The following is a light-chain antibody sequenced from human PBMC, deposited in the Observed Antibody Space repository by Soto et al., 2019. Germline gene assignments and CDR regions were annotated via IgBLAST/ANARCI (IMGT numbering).Light chain of an antibody. Sequence: QSALTQPASVSGSPGQSITISCTGTSSDVGGYKYVSWYQQHPGKAPKLMIYEVSNRPSGVSNRFSGSKSGNTASLTISGLQAEDEADYYCSSYTSSNTVVFGGGTK. CDR1: SSDVGGYKY. CDR2: EVS. CDR3: SSYTSSNTVV. J-gene: IGLJ3*02. V-gene: IGLV2-14*01.